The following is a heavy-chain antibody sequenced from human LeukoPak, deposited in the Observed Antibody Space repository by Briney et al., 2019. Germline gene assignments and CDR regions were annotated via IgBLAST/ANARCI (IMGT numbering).Heavy chain of an antibody. J-gene: IGHJ4*02. CDR1: GGSFSGYY. D-gene: IGHD3-16*01. Sequence: SETLSLTCAVYGGSFSGYYWSWIRQPPGKGLEWIGEINHSGSTNYNPSLKSRVTISVDTSKNQFSLKLSSVTAADTAVYYCARGRGSGTRLGDYWGQGTLVTVSS. V-gene: IGHV4-34*01. CDR2: INHSGST. CDR3: ARGRGSGTRLGDY.